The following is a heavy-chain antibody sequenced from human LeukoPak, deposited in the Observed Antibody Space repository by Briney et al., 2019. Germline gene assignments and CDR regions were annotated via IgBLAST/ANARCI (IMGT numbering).Heavy chain of an antibody. CDR3: AKDMGGDFGTDAFDI. CDR2: ISGSSGII. CDR1: GFTFNTYT. D-gene: IGHD2-21*02. J-gene: IGHJ3*02. V-gene: IGHV3-48*01. Sequence: PGGSLRLSCAASGFTFNTYTMNWVRQAPGKGLEWVSYISGSSGIIDYADSVRGRFTISRDNAKNSLYLQMNSLRAEDTALYYCAKDMGGDFGTDAFDIWGQGTMVTVSS.